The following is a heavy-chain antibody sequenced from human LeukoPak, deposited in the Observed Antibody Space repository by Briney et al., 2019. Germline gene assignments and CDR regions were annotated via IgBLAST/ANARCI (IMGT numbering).Heavy chain of an antibody. D-gene: IGHD3-22*01. CDR1: GYILTELS. CDR2: FDPEDGET. V-gene: IGHV1-24*01. J-gene: IGHJ4*02. Sequence: ASVKVSCKVSGYILTELSMHWVRQAPGKGLEWMGGFDPEDGETIYAQKFQGRVTMTEDTSTDTAYMELSSLRSEDTAVYYCAGYYYDSRGRGTLGDYWGQGTLVTVSS. CDR3: AGYYYDSRGRGTLGDY.